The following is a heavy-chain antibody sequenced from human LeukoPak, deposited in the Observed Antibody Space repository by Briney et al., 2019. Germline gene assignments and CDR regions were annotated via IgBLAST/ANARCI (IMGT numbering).Heavy chain of an antibody. Sequence: GGSLRLSCAASGFTFSSYGMHWVRQAPGKGLEWVAFIRYDGSNKYYADSVKGRFTISRDNSKNTLYLQMNSLRAEDTAVYYCAKISLPHDYGDLWMDYWGQGTLVTVSS. CDR2: IRYDGSNK. J-gene: IGHJ4*02. CDR3: AKISLPHDYGDLWMDY. CDR1: GFTFSSYG. V-gene: IGHV3-30*02. D-gene: IGHD4-17*01.